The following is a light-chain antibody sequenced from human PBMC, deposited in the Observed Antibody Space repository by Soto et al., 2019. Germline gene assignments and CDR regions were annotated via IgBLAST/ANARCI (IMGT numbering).Light chain of an antibody. CDR1: QTVTRSY. Sequence: EIVLTQSPGTLSLSPGERATLSCRASQTVTRSYLAWYQHKPGQAPRLLISGISRRAPGIPDRFSGDGSGTDFTLTISRLEPEDYAVYYCQQYGSSPPITFGQGTRLEI. CDR3: QQYGSSPPIT. V-gene: IGKV3-20*01. CDR2: GIS. J-gene: IGKJ5*01.